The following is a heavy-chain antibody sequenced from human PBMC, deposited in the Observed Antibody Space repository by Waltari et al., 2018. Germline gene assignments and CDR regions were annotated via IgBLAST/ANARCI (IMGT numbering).Heavy chain of an antibody. CDR2: SRDNGNT. CDR1: GLTLSSYG. CDR3: VGARDTP. V-gene: IGHV3-23*01. Sequence: EVQLSESGGGLVQPGGSLRLSCATSGLTLSSYGMSGVRQAPGKGLEWVAESRDNGNTHYADSVKGRFTISRDISNSIVYLQMQSLRDEDTALYYCVGARDTPWGQGTLVTVSS. J-gene: IGHJ5*02. D-gene: IGHD2-21*01.